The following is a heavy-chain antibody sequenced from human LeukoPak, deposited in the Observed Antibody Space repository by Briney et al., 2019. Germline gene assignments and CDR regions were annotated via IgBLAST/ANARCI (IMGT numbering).Heavy chain of an antibody. Sequence: SQTLSLTCTVSGGSITSGGYYWSWIRQHPGKGLEWIEYIYYSGSTYYNPSLKSRVTISVDTSKNQFSLKLSSVTAADTAVYYCARGDGDYVENFDYWGQGTLVTVSS. D-gene: IGHD4-17*01. CDR1: GGSITSGGYY. V-gene: IGHV4-31*03. CDR2: IYYSGST. CDR3: ARGDGDYVENFDY. J-gene: IGHJ4*02.